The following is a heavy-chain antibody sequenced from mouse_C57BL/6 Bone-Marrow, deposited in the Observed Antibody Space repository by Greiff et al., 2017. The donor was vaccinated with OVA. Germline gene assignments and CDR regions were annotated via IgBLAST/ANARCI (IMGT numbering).Heavy chain of an antibody. D-gene: IGHD1-1*01. V-gene: IGHV1-26*01. J-gene: IGHJ2*01. CDR1: GYTFTDYY. CDR3: ARSLYYGRGGSLDY. CDR2: INPNNGGT. Sequence: VQLQQSGPELVKPGASVKISCKASGYTFTDYYMNWVKQSHGKSLEWIGDINPNNGGTSYNQKFKGKATLTVDKSSSTAYMELRSLTSEDSAVYYCARSLYYGRGGSLDYWGQGTTLTVSS.